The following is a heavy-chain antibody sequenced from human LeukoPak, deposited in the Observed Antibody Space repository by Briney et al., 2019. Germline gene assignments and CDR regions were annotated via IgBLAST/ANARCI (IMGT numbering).Heavy chain of an antibody. CDR1: GGTFSSYA. CDR3: ARDRYYYDSSGETHFVY. CDR2: IIPILGIA. Sequence: GASVSVSCKASGGTFSSYAISWVRQAPGEGLEWMGGIIPILGIANYAQKFQGRVTIPAHKSTSTAYMELSSLRSEDTAVYYCARDRYYYDSSGETHFVYWGQGTLVTASS. D-gene: IGHD3-22*01. V-gene: IGHV1-69*10. J-gene: IGHJ4*02.